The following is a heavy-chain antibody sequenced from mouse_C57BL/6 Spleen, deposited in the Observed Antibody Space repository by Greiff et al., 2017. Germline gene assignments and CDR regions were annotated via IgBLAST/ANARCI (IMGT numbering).Heavy chain of an antibody. D-gene: IGHD3-2*02. CDR3: ARPAAQATAYYYAMDY. CDR2: ISSGSSTL. Sequence: EVKLMESGGGLVKPGGSLKLSCAASGFTFSDYGMHWVRQAPEKGLEWVAYISSGSSTLYYADTVKGRFTISRVNAKNTLFLQMTSLRSEDTAMYYCARPAAQATAYYYAMDYWGQGTSVTVSS. CDR1: GFTFSDYG. V-gene: IGHV5-17*01. J-gene: IGHJ4*01.